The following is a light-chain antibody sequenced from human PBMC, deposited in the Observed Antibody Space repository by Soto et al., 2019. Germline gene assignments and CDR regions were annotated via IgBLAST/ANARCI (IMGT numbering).Light chain of an antibody. CDR3: CSYTTSNTRQIV. V-gene: IGLV2-14*01. Sequence: QSALTQPASVSGSPGQSITISCTGTSSEDGGYNYVSWYQQQPGKAPKFMIYDVTNRPSGVSNRFSGSKSGNTPSLTISGLQAEDEADYYCCSYTTSNTRQIVFGTGTKVTVL. J-gene: IGLJ1*01. CDR2: DVT. CDR1: SSEDGGYNY.